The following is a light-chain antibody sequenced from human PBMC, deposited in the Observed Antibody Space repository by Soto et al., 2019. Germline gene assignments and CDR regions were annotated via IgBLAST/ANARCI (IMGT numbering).Light chain of an antibody. V-gene: IGLV2-14*01. CDR2: EVN. J-gene: IGLJ1*01. CDR1: SSDVGGYDY. Sequence: QSVLTQPASVAGSPGQSITISCTGTSSDVGGYDYVSWYQQHPGKAPKLIIYEVNNRPSGVSHRFSGSKSGNTASLTISGLQAEDEADYYCSSYTSSSTYVFGSGTKVTVL. CDR3: SSYTSSSTYV.